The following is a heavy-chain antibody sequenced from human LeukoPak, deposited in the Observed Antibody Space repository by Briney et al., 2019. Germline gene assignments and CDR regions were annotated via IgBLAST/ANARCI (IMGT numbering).Heavy chain of an antibody. CDR2: INPDVSAM. V-gene: IGHV3-11*01. J-gene: IGHJ4*02. CDR3: ARGEWQVEV. D-gene: IGHD2-8*01. Sequence: GSLRLSCAASGFTFSTYYMSWVRQAPEMGLEWVSYINPDVSAMFYADSVKGRFTISREKARNPLYLQMNTLRAEGTAVYYCARGEWQVEVWGEGALVTVSS. CDR1: GFTFSTYY.